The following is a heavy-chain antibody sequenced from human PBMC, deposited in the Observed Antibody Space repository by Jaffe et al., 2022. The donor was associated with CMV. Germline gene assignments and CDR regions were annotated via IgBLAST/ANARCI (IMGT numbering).Heavy chain of an antibody. J-gene: IGHJ4*02. CDR1: GYTFTDYA. D-gene: IGHD3-22*01. Sequence: QVQLVQSGAEVKKPGASLKVSCKASGYTFTDYAIHWVRQAPGQRLEWMGWINAGDGNTKYSQKFQGRVTITRDTSASKAYMELSSLRSEDTAMYYCARGGYYDPAYYWGQGTLVTVSS. V-gene: IGHV1-3*01. CDR3: ARGGYYDPAYY. CDR2: INAGDGNT.